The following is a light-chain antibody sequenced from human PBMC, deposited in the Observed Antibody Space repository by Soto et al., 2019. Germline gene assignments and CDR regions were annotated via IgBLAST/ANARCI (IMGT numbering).Light chain of an antibody. V-gene: IGKV1-5*03. CDR1: QSISSW. J-gene: IGKJ2*01. CDR3: QQHSSWYT. Sequence: DIQMTQSPSTLSASVGDRVTITCRASQSISSWLAWYQQKPGKAHKFLIYKASCLESGVPSRFGGIASGTEFPLTSSSRKLDDLSSYYWQQHSSWYTFGQGTKLEIK. CDR2: KAS.